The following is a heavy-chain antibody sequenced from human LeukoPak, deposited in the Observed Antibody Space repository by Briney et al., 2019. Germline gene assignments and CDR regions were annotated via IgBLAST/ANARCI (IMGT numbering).Heavy chain of an antibody. V-gene: IGHV3-7*01. CDR2: IKQDGSEQ. Sequence: GGSLRLSCAASGFTFSSYEMNWVRQAPGKGLEWVANIKQDGSEQYYVDSVKGRFTISRDNAKNSLSLQMNSLRAEDTAVYYCARPLMYYYGSETYFWFDPWGQGTLVTVSS. CDR1: GFTFSSYE. D-gene: IGHD3-10*01. J-gene: IGHJ5*02. CDR3: ARPLMYYYGSETYFWFDP.